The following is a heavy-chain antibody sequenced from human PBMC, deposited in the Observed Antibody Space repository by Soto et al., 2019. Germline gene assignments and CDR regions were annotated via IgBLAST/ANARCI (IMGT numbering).Heavy chain of an antibody. CDR1: GXSFTSYW. CDR3: ARQYDFWSGTTTNYYYYYMDV. CDR2: IYPGDSDT. Sequence: GESLKISCKGSGXSFTSYWIGWVRQMPGKGLEWMGIIYPGDSDTRYSPSFQGQVTISADKSISTAYLQWSSLKASDTAMYYCARQYDFWSGTTTNYYYYYMDVWGKGTTVTVSS. D-gene: IGHD3-3*01. J-gene: IGHJ6*03. V-gene: IGHV5-51*01.